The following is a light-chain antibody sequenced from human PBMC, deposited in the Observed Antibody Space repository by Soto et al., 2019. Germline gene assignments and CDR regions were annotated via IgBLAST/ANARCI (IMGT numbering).Light chain of an antibody. CDR2: KAS. V-gene: IGKV1-5*03. Sequence: DIQMTQSPSTLSASVGDRVTITCRASQTISNWLAWYPQKPGKAPKLLIYKASSLDSGVPSRFSGSGSGTEFTLTISSLQPDDFATYYCQQYNSYPWTFGQGTKVDIK. CDR3: QQYNSYPWT. CDR1: QTISNW. J-gene: IGKJ1*01.